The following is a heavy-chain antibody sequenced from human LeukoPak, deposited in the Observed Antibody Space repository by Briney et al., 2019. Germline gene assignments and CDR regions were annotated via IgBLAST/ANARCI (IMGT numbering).Heavy chain of an antibody. D-gene: IGHD6-13*01. V-gene: IGHV4-31*03. CDR1: GGSISSGGYY. Sequence: SETLSLTCTVSGGSISSGGYYWSWIRQHPGKGLEWIGYIYYSGSTYYNPSLKSRVTISVDTSKNQFSLKLSSVASADTAVYFCARHDRIIASPLVWGQGTLVTVSS. J-gene: IGHJ4*02. CDR2: IYYSGST. CDR3: ARHDRIIASPLV.